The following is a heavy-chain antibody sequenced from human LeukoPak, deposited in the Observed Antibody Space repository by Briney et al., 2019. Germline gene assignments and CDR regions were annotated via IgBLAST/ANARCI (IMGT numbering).Heavy chain of an antibody. CDR3: ARRMGATPLSSFDY. V-gene: IGHV4-31*11. Sequence: PSETLSLTCAVYGGSFSSGGYYWSWIRQHPGKGLEWIGYIYYSGSTYYNPSLKSRVTISVDTSKNQFSLKLSSVTAADTAVYYCARRMGATPLSSFDYWGQGTLVTVSS. CDR1: GGSFSSGGYY. D-gene: IGHD1-26*01. CDR2: IYYSGST. J-gene: IGHJ4*02.